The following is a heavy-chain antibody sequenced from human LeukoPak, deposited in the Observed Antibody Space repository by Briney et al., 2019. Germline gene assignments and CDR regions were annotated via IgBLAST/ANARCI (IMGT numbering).Heavy chain of an antibody. J-gene: IGHJ4*02. Sequence: GGSLRLSCAASGFTFDDYAMHWVRQAPGKGLEWVSGISWNSGSIGYADSVKGRFTISRDNAKNSLYLQMNSLRAEDTALYYCAKDMSVAVEGLFDYWGQGTLVTVSS. CDR3: AKDMSVAVEGLFDY. D-gene: IGHD3-3*01. V-gene: IGHV3-9*01. CDR1: GFTFDDYA. CDR2: ISWNSGSI.